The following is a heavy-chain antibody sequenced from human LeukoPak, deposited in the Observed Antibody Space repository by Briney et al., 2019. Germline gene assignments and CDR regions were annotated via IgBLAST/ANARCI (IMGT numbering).Heavy chain of an antibody. D-gene: IGHD6-19*01. CDR3: ARYSSGWYGY. J-gene: IGHJ4*02. CDR1: GFTFSSYA. V-gene: IGHV3-64*01. CDR2: ISSNGGST. Sequence: GGSLRLSCAASGFTFSSYAMHWVRQAPGKGLEYVSAISSNGGSTYYANSVKGRFTISRDNSKNTLYLQMGSLRAEDMAVYYCARYSSGWYGYWGQGTLVTVSS.